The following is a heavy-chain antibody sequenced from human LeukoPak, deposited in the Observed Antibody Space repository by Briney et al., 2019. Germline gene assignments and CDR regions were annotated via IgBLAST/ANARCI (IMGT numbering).Heavy chain of an antibody. CDR2: IYSGGST. J-gene: IGHJ4*02. Sequence: GGSLRLSCAASGFAVSSNYMSWVRQAPGKGLEWVSVIYSGGSTYYADSVKGRFTISRDNSKNTLYLQMNSLRAEDTAVYCCAREYLGATVTLGYWGQGTLVTVSS. V-gene: IGHV3-53*01. CDR3: AREYLGATVTLGY. D-gene: IGHD4-11*01. CDR1: GFAVSSNY.